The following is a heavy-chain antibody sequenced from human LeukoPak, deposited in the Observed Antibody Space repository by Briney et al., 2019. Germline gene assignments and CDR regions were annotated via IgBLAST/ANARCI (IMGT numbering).Heavy chain of an antibody. CDR2: IYYSGST. D-gene: IGHD3-22*01. Sequence: SETLSLTCTVSGGSISNNYWSWIRQPPWKGLEWIGYIYYSGSTNYNPSLKSRVTISVGTSKNQFSLKLSSVTAADTAVYYCARLVNTYYYDSSGYYFDYWGQGTLVTVSS. V-gene: IGHV4-59*08. CDR1: GGSISNNY. J-gene: IGHJ4*02. CDR3: ARLVNTYYYDSSGYYFDY.